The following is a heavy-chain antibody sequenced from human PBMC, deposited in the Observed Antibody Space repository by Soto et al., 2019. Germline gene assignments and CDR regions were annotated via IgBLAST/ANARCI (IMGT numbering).Heavy chain of an antibody. J-gene: IGHJ5*02. CDR1: GYSISSGYY. Sequence: PSETLSLTCAVSGYSISSGYYWGWIRQPPGKGLEWIGSIYHSGSTYYNPSLKSRVTISVDTSKNQFSLKLSSVTAADTAVYYCAREIVVVPAAHIPSGWFDPCGQGTLVTVPS. V-gene: IGHV4-38-2*02. D-gene: IGHD2-2*01. CDR2: IYHSGST. CDR3: AREIVVVPAAHIPSGWFDP.